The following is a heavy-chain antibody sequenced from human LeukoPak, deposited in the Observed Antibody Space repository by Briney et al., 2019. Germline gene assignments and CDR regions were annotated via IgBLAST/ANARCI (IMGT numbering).Heavy chain of an antibody. V-gene: IGHV1-2*06. J-gene: IGHJ4*02. CDR2: INPNSGGT. Sequence: ASVKVSCKASGYTFTGYYMHWVRQAPGQGLEWMGRINPNSGGTNYAQKFQGRVTMTRDTSISTAYMELSRLRSDDTAVYYCARDTGYSSGWYYLDYWGQGTLVTVSS. CDR1: GYTFTGYY. CDR3: ARDTGYSSGWYYLDY. D-gene: IGHD6-19*01.